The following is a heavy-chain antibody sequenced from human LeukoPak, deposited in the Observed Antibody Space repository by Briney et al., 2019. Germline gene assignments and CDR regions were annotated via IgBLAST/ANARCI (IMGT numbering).Heavy chain of an antibody. CDR2: INHSGST. V-gene: IGHV4-34*01. CDR3: ARWSSDWENNYFDP. Sequence: SETLSLTCAVYGGSLSGYYWSWIRQPPGKGLEWIGEINHSGSTNYNPSLKSRVTISVDTSKNQFSLKLSSATAADTAVYYCARWSSDWENNYFDPWGQGILVTVSS. CDR1: GGSLSGYY. D-gene: IGHD6-19*01. J-gene: IGHJ5*02.